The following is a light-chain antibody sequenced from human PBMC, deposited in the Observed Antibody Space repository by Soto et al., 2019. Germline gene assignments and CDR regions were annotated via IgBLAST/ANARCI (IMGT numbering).Light chain of an antibody. CDR2: EVS. CDR3: SSYTSSSTGV. CDR1: SSDVGGYNY. Sequence: VLTQPASVSGSPGQSITISCTGTSSDVGGYNYVSWYQQHPGKAPKLMIYEVSNRPSGVSNRFSGSKSGNTASLTISGLRAEDEADYYCSSYTSSSTGVFGTGTKVTVL. V-gene: IGLV2-14*01. J-gene: IGLJ1*01.